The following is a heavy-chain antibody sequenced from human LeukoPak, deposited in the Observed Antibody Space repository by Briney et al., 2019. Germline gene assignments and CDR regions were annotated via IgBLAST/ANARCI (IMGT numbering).Heavy chain of an antibody. CDR2: ISGSGGST. CDR3: AKEYAIFGVVMNAFDI. J-gene: IGHJ3*02. V-gene: IGHV3-23*01. CDR1: GFTFSSYA. Sequence: GGSLRLSCAASGFTFSSYAMSWVRQAPGKGLEWFSAISGSGGSTYYADSVKGRFTISRDNSKNTLYLQMNSLRAEDTAVYYCAKEYAIFGVVMNAFDIWGQGTMVTVSS. D-gene: IGHD3-3*01.